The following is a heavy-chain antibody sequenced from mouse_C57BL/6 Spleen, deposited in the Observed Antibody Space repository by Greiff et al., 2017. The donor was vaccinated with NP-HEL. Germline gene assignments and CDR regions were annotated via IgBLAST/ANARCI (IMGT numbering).Heavy chain of an antibody. D-gene: IGHD1-1*01. J-gene: IGHJ2*01. CDR2: IYPGSGST. Sequence: VQLQQPGAELVKPGASVKMSCKASGYTFTSYWITWVKQRPGQGLEWIGDIYPGSGSTNYNEKFKSKATLTVDTSSSTAYMQLSSLTSEDSAVYYCARGDRSYYGSSYDYWGQGTTLTVSS. CDR1: GYTFTSYW. CDR3: ARGDRSYYGSSYDY. V-gene: IGHV1-55*01.